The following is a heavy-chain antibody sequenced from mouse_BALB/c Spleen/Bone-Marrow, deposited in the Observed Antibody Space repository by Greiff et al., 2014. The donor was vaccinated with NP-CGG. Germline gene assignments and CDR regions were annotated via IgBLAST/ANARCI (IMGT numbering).Heavy chain of an antibody. CDR3: VAYYMYEYYFDY. D-gene: IGHD2-14*01. Sequence: EVQLQQSGAELVRPGALVKLSCKASGFNIKDYYMHWVKQRPEQGLEWIGWIDPENGNTIYDPKFQGKASITADTSSNTAYLQLSSLTSEDTAVYYCVAYYMYEYYFDYWGQGTTLTVSS. CDR2: IDPENGNT. CDR1: GFNIKDYY. V-gene: IGHV14-1*02. J-gene: IGHJ2*01.